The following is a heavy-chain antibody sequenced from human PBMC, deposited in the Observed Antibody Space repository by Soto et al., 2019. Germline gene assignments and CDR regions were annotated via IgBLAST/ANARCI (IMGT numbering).Heavy chain of an antibody. CDR3: ARDRIGGSGLRGFDY. J-gene: IGHJ4*02. D-gene: IGHD3-10*01. CDR1: GGTFSSYA. Sequence: ASVKVSCKASGGTFSSYAISWVRQAPGQGLEWMGGIIPIFGTANYAQKFQGRVTITADESTSTAYMELSSLRSEDTAVYYCARDRIGGSGLRGFDYWGQGTLVTVSS. CDR2: IIPIFGTA. V-gene: IGHV1-69*13.